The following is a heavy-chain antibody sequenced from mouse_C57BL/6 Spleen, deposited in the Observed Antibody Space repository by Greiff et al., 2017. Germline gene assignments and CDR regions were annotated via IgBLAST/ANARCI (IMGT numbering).Heavy chain of an antibody. D-gene: IGHD1-1*01. CDR1: GYTFTDYN. CDR2: INPNNGGT. CDR3: ARDYGSSPYFDY. J-gene: IGHJ2*01. Sequence: SGPELVKPGASVKMSCKASGYTFTDYNMHWVKQSHGKSLEWIGYINPNNGGTSYNQKFKGKATLTVNKSSSTAYMELRSLTSEDSAVYYCARDYGSSPYFDYWGQGTTLTVSS. V-gene: IGHV1-22*01.